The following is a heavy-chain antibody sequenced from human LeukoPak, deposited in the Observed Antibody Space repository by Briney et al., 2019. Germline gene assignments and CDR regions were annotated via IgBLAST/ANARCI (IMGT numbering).Heavy chain of an antibody. CDR3: ARDRYYGSGLPYYYYGMDV. Sequence: GRSLRLSCAASGFTFSSYGMHWVRQAPGKGLEWVAVIWYDGSNKYYADSVKGRFTVSRDNSKNTLYLQMNSLRAEDTAVYYCARDRYYGSGLPYYYYGMDVWGQGTTVTVSS. V-gene: IGHV3-33*01. CDR1: GFTFSSYG. D-gene: IGHD3-10*01. CDR2: IWYDGSNK. J-gene: IGHJ6*02.